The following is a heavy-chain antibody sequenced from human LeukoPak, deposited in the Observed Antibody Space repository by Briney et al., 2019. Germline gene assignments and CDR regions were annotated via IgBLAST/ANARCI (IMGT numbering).Heavy chain of an antibody. CDR3: ARDPRYYYGSGSYYRLDY. CDR2: ISYDGSNK. V-gene: IGHV3-30*04. CDR1: GFTFSSYA. Sequence: PGGSLRLSCAASGFTFSSYAMHWVRQAPGKGLEWVAVISYDGSNKYYADSVKGRFTISRDNSKNTLYLQMNSLRAEDTAVYYCARDPRYYYGSGSYYRLDYWGQGILVTVSS. D-gene: IGHD3-10*01. J-gene: IGHJ4*02.